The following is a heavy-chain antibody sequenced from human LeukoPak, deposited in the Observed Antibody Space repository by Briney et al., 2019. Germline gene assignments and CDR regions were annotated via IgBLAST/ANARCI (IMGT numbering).Heavy chain of an antibody. CDR1: GGSFSGYY. Sequence: RPSETLSLTCAVYGGSFSGYYWSRIRQPPGKGLEWIGYIYYSGSTNYNPSLKSRVTISVDTSKNQFSLKLSSVTAADTAVYYCARFQRRFAFDIWGQGTMVTVSS. V-gene: IGHV4-59*01. CDR2: IYYSGST. J-gene: IGHJ3*02. CDR3: ARFQRRFAFDI. D-gene: IGHD3-3*01.